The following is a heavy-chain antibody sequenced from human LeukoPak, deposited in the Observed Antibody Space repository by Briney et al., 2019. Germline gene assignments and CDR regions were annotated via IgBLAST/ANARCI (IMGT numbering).Heavy chain of an antibody. V-gene: IGHV3-48*03. J-gene: IGHJ4*02. CDR3: ARKVLSGSRYFDY. CDR1: GFTFSSFE. CDR2: ITSSAGTI. Sequence: GGSLRLSCAASGFTFSSFEMNWVRQAPGKGLEWVSYITSSAGTIYYAESVKGRFTISRDNAKNSLFLQMNSLRAEDTAVHYCARKVLSGSRYFDYWGQGALVTVSS. D-gene: IGHD1-26*01.